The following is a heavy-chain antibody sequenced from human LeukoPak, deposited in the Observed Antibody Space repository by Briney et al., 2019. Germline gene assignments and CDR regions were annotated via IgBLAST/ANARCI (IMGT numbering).Heavy chain of an antibody. D-gene: IGHD6-13*01. J-gene: IGHJ5*02. CDR1: GGSFSGYY. CDR3: ARGKGVSSSWYLHWFDP. Sequence: SETLSLTCAVYGGSFSGYYWSWIRQPPGKGLERIGEINHSGSTNYNPSLKSRVTISVDTSKNQFSPKLSSVTAADTAVYYCARGKGVSSSWYLHWFDPWGQGTLVTVSS. CDR2: INHSGST. V-gene: IGHV4-34*01.